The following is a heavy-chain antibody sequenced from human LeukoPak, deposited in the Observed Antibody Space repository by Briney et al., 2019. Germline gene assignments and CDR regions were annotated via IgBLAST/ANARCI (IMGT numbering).Heavy chain of an antibody. CDR2: IYYWSKWYY. CDR1: GDSAPGSGVG. CDR3: ARSKNYAFDY. J-gene: IGHJ4*02. D-gene: IGHD1-7*01. V-gene: IGHV6-1*01. Sequence: SQTLSLTCAISGDSAPGSGVGWHWIRQSPSRGLEWLGKIYYWSKWYYDYAISVKSRIAINPDTSKNQFSLQLDSVTPDDTAVYYCARSKNYAFDYWGPGALVTVSS.